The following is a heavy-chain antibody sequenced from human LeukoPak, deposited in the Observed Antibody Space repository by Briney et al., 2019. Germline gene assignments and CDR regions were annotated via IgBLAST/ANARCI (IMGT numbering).Heavy chain of an antibody. D-gene: IGHD3-10*01. CDR2: IYYSGST. J-gene: IGHJ5*02. V-gene: IGHV4-61*01. CDR3: AYHGSGSYNWFDP. Sequence: PSETLSLTCTVSGGSVSSGSYYWSWIRQPPGTGLEWIGYIYYSGSTNYNPSLKSQVTISVDTSKNQFSLKLSSVTAADTAVYYCAYHGSGSYNWFDPWGQGTLVTVSS. CDR1: GGSVSSGSYY.